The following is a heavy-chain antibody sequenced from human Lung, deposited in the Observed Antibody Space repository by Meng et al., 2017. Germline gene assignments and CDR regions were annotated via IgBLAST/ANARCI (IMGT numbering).Heavy chain of an antibody. CDR3: ARGPTTMAHDFDY. D-gene: IGHD4-11*01. CDR2: INHSGST. V-gene: IGHV4-34*01. J-gene: IGHJ4*02. Sequence: QVRLRRWGDGLLKPSEPLSLTCVVSGGSFSDYYWSWIRQPPGKGLEWIGEINHSGSTNYNPSLESRATISVDTSQNNLSLKLSSVTAADSAVYYCARGPTTMAHDFDYWGQGTLVTSPQ. CDR1: GGSFSDYY.